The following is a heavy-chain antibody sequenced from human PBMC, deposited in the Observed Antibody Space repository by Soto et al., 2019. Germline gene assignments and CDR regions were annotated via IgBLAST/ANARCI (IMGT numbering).Heavy chain of an antibody. Sequence: ASVKVSCKASGYTFTSYYMHWVRQAPGQGLEWMGRIIPILGIANYAQKFQGRVTITADKSTSTAYMELSSLRSEDTAVYYCAFAYSSNGYYYYYYYMDVWGKGTTVTVSS. V-gene: IGHV1-69*02. CDR1: GYTFTSYY. CDR2: IIPILGIA. CDR3: AFAYSSNGYYYYYYYMDV. J-gene: IGHJ6*03. D-gene: IGHD6-13*01.